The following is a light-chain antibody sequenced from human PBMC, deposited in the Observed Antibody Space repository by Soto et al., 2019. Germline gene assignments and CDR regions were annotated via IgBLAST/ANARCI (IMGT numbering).Light chain of an antibody. CDR2: TVS. V-gene: IGKV4-1*01. CDR1: QSVLNSSNNKNY. J-gene: IGKJ4*01. Sequence: DIVMTQSPDSLAVSLGERATINCKSSQSVLNSSNNKNYLTWYQQKPGKAPKSLIYTVSSLRSGVPSRFSGSGSGTDFTLTISSLQPEDFATYYCRQYKSYPITFGGGTKVDIK. CDR3: RQYKSYPIT.